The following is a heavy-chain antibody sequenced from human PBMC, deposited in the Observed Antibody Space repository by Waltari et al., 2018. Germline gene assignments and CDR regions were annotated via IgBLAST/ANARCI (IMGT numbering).Heavy chain of an antibody. CDR3: ARSHYYDRRANYPSLGAFDS. CDR1: GDTFRRYA. Sequence: QVQLVQSGAEVKKPGSSVKVSCKVSGDTFRRYAISWVRQAPGQGLEWMGGILPPFGSTNYAQKFQGRATMAADESTSTAYVELSSLKSEDTAVYFCARSHYYDRRANYPSLGAFDSWGQGTLVTVSS. J-gene: IGHJ4*02. D-gene: IGHD3-22*01. V-gene: IGHV1-69*12. CDR2: ILPPFGST.